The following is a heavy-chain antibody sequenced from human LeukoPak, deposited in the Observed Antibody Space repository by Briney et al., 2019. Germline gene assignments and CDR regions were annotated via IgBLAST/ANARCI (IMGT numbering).Heavy chain of an antibody. CDR3: TRDRWGYSRWADYYYYYYMDV. D-gene: IGHD3-16*01. CDR2: IRSKAYGGTT. V-gene: IGHV3-49*04. Sequence: PGGSLRLSCTASGFTFGDYAMSWVRQAPGKGLEWVGFIRSKAYGGTTEYAASVKGRFTISRDDSKSIAYLQMNSLKTEDTAVYYCTRDRWGYSRWADYYYYYYMDVWAKGPRSPSP. CDR1: GFTFGDYA. J-gene: IGHJ6*03.